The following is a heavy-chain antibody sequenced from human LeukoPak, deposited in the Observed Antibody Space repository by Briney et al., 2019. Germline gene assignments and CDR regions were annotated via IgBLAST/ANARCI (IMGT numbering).Heavy chain of an antibody. CDR3: ARGGDSSGWYHWFDP. CDR1: GDSFSSNSAA. D-gene: IGHD6-19*01. V-gene: IGHV6-1*01. Sequence: SQTLSLTCAISGDSFSSNSAAWDWVRQSPSRGLEWLGRTYYRSKWYNDYAVSVKSLITINPDTSKNQFSLQLNSVTPEDTAVYYCARGGDSSGWYHWFDPWGQGTLVTVSS. CDR2: TYYRSKWYN. J-gene: IGHJ5*02.